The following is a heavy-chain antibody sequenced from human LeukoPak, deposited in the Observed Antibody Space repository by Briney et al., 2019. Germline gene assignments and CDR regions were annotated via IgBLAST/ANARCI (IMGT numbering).Heavy chain of an antibody. Sequence: ASVKVSCKASGYTFTSFGISWGRQAPGQGLEWMGWISAYNGNTNYVQRFQGRVTMTTDTSTSTAYMELRSLRSDDTAMFYCTRDLGVGTSMIFFDYWGQGTLVTVSS. D-gene: IGHD3/OR15-3a*01. CDR3: TRDLGVGTSMIFFDY. J-gene: IGHJ4*02. CDR1: GYTFTSFG. V-gene: IGHV1-18*01. CDR2: ISAYNGNT.